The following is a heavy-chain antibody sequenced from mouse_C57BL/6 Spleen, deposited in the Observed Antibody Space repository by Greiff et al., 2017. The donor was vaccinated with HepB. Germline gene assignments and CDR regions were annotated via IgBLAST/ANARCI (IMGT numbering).Heavy chain of an antibody. CDR3: ARRSGYYFYAMDY. CDR2: IYPGDGDT. V-gene: IGHV1-82*01. CDR1: GYAFSSSW. Sequence: QVQLKESGPELVKPGASVKISCKASGYAFSSSWMNWVKQRPGKGLEWIGRIYPGDGDTNYNGKFKGKATLTADKSSSTAYMQLSSLTSEDSAVYFCARRSGYYFYAMDYWGQGTSVTVSS. J-gene: IGHJ4*01. D-gene: IGHD2-3*01.